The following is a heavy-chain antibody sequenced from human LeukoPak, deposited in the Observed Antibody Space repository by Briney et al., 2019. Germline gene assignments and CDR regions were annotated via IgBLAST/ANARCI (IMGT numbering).Heavy chain of an antibody. Sequence: PSETLSLTCTVSGGAISGYYWSWIRQSAGKGLEWLGRVYSSGSTKYNPSLESRVTMSVDTSKNQFSLKLNFVTAADTAVYYCARVGSGYDFFDYWGQGTLVTVSS. D-gene: IGHD3/OR15-3a*01. CDR3: ARVGSGYDFFDY. V-gene: IGHV4-4*07. J-gene: IGHJ4*02. CDR2: VYSSGST. CDR1: GGAISGYY.